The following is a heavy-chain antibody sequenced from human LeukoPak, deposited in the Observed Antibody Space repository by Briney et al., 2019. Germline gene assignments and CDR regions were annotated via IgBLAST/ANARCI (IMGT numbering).Heavy chain of an antibody. V-gene: IGHV1-2*02. CDR3: ARDGWRYSSSPPEDY. Sequence: GASVKVSCKVSGYTLTELSMHWVRQAPGQGLEWMGWINPNSGGTNYAQKFQGRVTMTRDTSISTAYMELSRLRSDDTAVYYCARDGWRYSSSPPEDYWGQGTLVTVSS. J-gene: IGHJ4*02. CDR2: INPNSGGT. D-gene: IGHD6-13*01. CDR1: GYTLTELS.